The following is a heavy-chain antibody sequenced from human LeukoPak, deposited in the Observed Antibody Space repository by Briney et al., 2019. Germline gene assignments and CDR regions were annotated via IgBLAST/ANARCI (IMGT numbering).Heavy chain of an antibody. Sequence: SETLSLTCTVSGDSISTYYWSWVRQPPGKGLEWIGYIYSSGSTNYNPSLKSRVAISVDTSKNQFSLKLSSVTAADTAVYYCARGEIDCSSTSCYFDYWGQGTLVTVSS. CDR3: ARGEIDCSSTSCYFDY. D-gene: IGHD2-2*01. J-gene: IGHJ4*02. CDR2: IYSSGST. V-gene: IGHV4-4*09. CDR1: GDSISTYY.